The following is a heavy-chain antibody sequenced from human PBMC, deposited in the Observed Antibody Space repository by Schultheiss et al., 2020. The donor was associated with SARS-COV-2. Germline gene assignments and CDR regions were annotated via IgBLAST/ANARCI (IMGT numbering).Heavy chain of an antibody. D-gene: IGHD6-19*01. V-gene: IGHV1-46*01. CDR3: ARVLGDSSGWYSRGGWFDP. CDR2: INPSGGST. J-gene: IGHJ5*02. CDR1: GYTFTSYY. Sequence: ASVKVSCKASGYTFTSYYMHWVRQAPGQGLEWMGIINPSGGSTSYAQKLQGRVTMTTDTSTSTAYMELSRLRSDDTAVYYCARVLGDSSGWYSRGGWFDPWGQGTLVTVSS.